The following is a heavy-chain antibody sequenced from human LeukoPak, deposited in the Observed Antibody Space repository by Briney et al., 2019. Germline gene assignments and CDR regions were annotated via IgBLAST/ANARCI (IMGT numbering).Heavy chain of an antibody. J-gene: IGHJ4*02. V-gene: IGHV3-20*04. CDR3: ARSNYDILTGYYSVYYFDY. CDR1: GFTFSNAW. D-gene: IGHD3-9*01. CDR2: INWNGGST. Sequence: GGSLRLSCAASGFTFSNAWMSWVRQAPGKGLEWVSGINWNGGSTGYADSVKGRFTISRDNSKNTLYLQMNSLRAEDTAVYYCARSNYDILTGYYSVYYFDYWGQGTLVTVSS.